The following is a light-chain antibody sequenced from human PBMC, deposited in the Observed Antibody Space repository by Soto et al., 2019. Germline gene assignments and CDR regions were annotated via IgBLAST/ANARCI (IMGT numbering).Light chain of an antibody. V-gene: IGKV1-27*01. Sequence: DIQMTQSPSSLSASVGDRVTISCRASGDISNSLAWYPRKPGKAPTLLIYGASTLQSGVPSRFSGSGSGTDFTLTISSLQPEDVATYYCQKYNRAPLTFGGGTKVEI. CDR2: GAS. CDR3: QKYNRAPLT. CDR1: GDISNS. J-gene: IGKJ4*01.